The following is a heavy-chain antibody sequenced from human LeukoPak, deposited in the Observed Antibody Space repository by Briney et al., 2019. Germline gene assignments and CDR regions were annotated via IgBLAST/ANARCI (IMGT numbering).Heavy chain of an antibody. Sequence: SETLSLTCSVSGGSISSYYWSWIRQPPGKGLEWIGYIYYSGSTNYNPSLKSRVTISVDTSKNQFSLKLRSVTAADTAVYYCARVTGYVIEDYFDYWGQGTLVTVSS. V-gene: IGHV4-59*01. J-gene: IGHJ4*02. CDR2: IYYSGST. CDR1: GGSISSYY. D-gene: IGHD3-22*01. CDR3: ARVTGYVIEDYFDY.